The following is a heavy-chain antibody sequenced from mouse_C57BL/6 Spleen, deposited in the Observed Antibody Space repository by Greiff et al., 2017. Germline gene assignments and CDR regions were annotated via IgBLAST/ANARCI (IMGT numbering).Heavy chain of an antibody. Sequence: QVQLQQPGAELVRPGTSVKLSCKASGYTFTSYWMHWVKQRPGQGLEWIGVIDPSDSYTNYNQKFKGKATLTVDTSSSTAYMQLSSLTSEDSAVYYCARDRGSYAMDYWGQGTSVTVSS. CDR1: GYTFTSYW. V-gene: IGHV1-59*01. CDR2: IDPSDSYT. J-gene: IGHJ4*01. D-gene: IGHD2-14*01. CDR3: ARDRGSYAMDY.